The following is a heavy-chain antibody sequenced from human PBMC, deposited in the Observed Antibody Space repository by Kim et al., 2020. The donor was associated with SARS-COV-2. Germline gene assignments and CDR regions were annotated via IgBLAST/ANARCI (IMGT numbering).Heavy chain of an antibody. V-gene: IGHV4-39*01. J-gene: IGHJ4*02. CDR2: FSYSGST. CDR3: ARLHRFDGFDF. Sequence: SETLSLTCTVSGDSITSGTYYRGWIRQPPGKGLEWIGSFSYSGSTYYNPSLKSRVTVSVDTSKNQFSLRLSSVTAADTAVYYCARLHRFDGFDFWGQGTL. CDR1: GDSITSGTYY. D-gene: IGHD2-8*01.